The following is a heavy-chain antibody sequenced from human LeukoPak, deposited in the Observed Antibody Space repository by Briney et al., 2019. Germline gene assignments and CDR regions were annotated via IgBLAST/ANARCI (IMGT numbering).Heavy chain of an antibody. Sequence: SVKVSCKASGGTFSSYAISWVRQAPGQGLEWMGRIIPILGIANYAQKFQGRVTITADKSTSTAYMELSSLRSEDTAVYYCARAPLDWYSSSWYYFDYWGQGTLVTVSS. CDR1: GGTFSSYA. V-gene: IGHV1-69*04. CDR3: ARAPLDWYSSSWYYFDY. CDR2: IIPILGIA. J-gene: IGHJ4*02. D-gene: IGHD6-13*01.